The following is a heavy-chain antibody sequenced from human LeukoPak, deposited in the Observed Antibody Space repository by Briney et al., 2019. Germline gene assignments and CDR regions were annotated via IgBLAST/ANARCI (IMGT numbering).Heavy chain of an antibody. J-gene: IGHJ4*02. CDR2: IYYSGST. D-gene: IGHD3-10*01. V-gene: IGHV4-59*01. Sequence: PSETLSLTCTVAGGSISSYYWSWIRQPPGEGLEWIGYIYYSGSTNYNPSLKSRVTISVATSKNQFSLKLSAVTAADTAVYYCAGQGGSGSPLLVWGQGVLVTVSS. CDR1: GGSISSYY. CDR3: AGQGGSGSPLLV.